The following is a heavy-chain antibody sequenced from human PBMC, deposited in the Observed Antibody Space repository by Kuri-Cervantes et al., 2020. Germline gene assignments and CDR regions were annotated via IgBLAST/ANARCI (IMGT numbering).Heavy chain of an antibody. J-gene: IGHJ5*02. V-gene: IGHV3-9*01. D-gene: IGHD3-22*01. CDR1: GFSFEDYA. CDR2: ISWNGGGV. Sequence: SLKISCAASGFSFEDYAMHWGRQVPGKGLEGVSGISWNGGGVGYAISVRGRFTISRDNSKNTLFLQMNSLRAEDTAVYYCAGDNSGFYYNWFDPWGRGTLVTVSS. CDR3: AGDNSGFYYNWFDP.